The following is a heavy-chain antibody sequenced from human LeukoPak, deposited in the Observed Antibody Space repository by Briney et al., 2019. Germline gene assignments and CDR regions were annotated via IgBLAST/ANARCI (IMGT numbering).Heavy chain of an antibody. CDR1: GGSFSGYY. D-gene: IGHD3-22*01. CDR3: ARVYRDYYDSSGYYFDY. CDR2: INHSGST. V-gene: IGHV4-34*01. J-gene: IGHJ4*02. Sequence: SETLSLTCAVYGGSFSGYYWSWIRQPPGKGLEWIGEINHSGSTNYNPSFKSRVTISVDRSKNQFSLKLSPVTAADTAVYYCARVYRDYYDSSGYYFDYWGQGTLVTVSS.